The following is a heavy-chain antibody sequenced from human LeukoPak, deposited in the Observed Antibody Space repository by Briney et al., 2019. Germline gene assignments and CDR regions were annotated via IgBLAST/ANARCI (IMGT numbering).Heavy chain of an antibody. D-gene: IGHD6-19*01. Sequence: ASVKVSCKTSGYTFTTYGISWVRQAPGQGLEWMGWISPNNGNRNYAQKFQGRVTMTTDTSTSTAYMELRSLRSDDTAVYYCARDLNSQIAVAGTAQGYWGQGTLVTVSS. CDR3: ARDLNSQIAVAGTAQGY. CDR1: GYTFTTYG. V-gene: IGHV1-18*01. J-gene: IGHJ4*02. CDR2: ISPNNGNR.